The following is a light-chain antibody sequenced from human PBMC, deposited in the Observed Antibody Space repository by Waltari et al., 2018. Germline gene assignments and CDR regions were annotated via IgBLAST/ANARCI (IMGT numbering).Light chain of an antibody. V-gene: IGLV2-14*03. CDR2: EVS. J-gene: IGLJ3*02. CDR1: SSDVGGYNY. Sequence: QSALTQPASVSGSPGQSITISCTGTSSDVGGYNYVSWYQQHPGKAPKLMIYEVSNRPSGVSNRFSGSKSDNTASLTISGLQAEDEADYYCYSYTSTSSWVFGGGTKLTVL. CDR3: YSYTSTSSWV.